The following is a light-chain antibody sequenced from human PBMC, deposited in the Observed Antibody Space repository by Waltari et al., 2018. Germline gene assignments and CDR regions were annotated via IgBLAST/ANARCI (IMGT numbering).Light chain of an antibody. CDR2: GKN. J-gene: IGLJ3*02. CDR1: SLRSNY. Sequence: SSELTQDPAVSVALGQTVRITCPGDSLRSNYETWYQQKPGQAPILVIYGKNNRPSGIPDRFSGSSSGNTASLTITGAQAEDEADYYCNSRDSSAKGVFGGGTKLTVL. V-gene: IGLV3-19*01. CDR3: NSRDSSAKGV.